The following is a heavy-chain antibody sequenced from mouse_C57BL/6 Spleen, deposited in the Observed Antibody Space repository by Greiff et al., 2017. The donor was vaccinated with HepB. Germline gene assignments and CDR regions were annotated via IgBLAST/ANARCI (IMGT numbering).Heavy chain of an antibody. V-gene: IGHV1-82*01. J-gene: IGHJ4*01. CDR2: IYPGDGDT. D-gene: IGHD1-1*01. Sequence: VQLQESGPELVKPGASVKISCKASGYAFSSSWMNWVKQRPGKGLEWIGRIYPGDGDTNYNGKFKGKATLTADKSSSTAYMQLSSLTSDDSAVYFCARGVLLRAMDYWGQGTSVTVSS. CDR3: ARGVLLRAMDY. CDR1: GYAFSSSW.